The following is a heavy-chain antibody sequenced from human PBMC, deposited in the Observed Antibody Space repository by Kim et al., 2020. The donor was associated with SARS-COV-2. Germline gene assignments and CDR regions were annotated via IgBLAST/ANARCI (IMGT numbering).Heavy chain of an antibody. J-gene: IGHJ4*02. V-gene: IGHV3-53*01. CDR3: ARSVVVTALYAY. D-gene: IGHD2-21*02. Sequence: YYADSVKGRFTISRDNSKNTLYLQMNSLRAEDTAVYYCARSVVVTALYAYWGQGTLVTVSS.